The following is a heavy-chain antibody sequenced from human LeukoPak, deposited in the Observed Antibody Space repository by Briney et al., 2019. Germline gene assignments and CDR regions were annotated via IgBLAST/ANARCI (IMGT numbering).Heavy chain of an antibody. D-gene: IGHD3-22*01. V-gene: IGHV3-21*01. CDR2: ISSSSSYI. J-gene: IGHJ4*02. Sequence: GGSLRLSCAASGFAFSSYSMNGVRQAPGKGLEWVSSISSSSSYIYYADSVKGRFTISRDNAKNSLYLQMNSLRAEDTAVYYCARDLGYYDSSGYYYDFDYWGQGTLVTVSS. CDR3: ARDLGYYDSSGYYYDFDY. CDR1: GFAFSSYS.